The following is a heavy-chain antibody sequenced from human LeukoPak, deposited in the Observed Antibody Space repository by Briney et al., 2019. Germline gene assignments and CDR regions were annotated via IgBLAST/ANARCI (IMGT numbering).Heavy chain of an antibody. CDR1: GFTFSGHW. V-gene: IGHV3-7*01. CDR2: INQGGSDK. D-gene: IGHD1-14*01. CDR3: TRDRSRAEND. J-gene: IGHJ4*02. Sequence: GGSLRLSCAASGFTFSGHWMSWVRQAPGKGLEWVANINQGGSDKYYVDSVKGRFTISRDNANNLLYLQMNSLRGEDTAVYYCTRDRSRAENDWGQGTLVTVSS.